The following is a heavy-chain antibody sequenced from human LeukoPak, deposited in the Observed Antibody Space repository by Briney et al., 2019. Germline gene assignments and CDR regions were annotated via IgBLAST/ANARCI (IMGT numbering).Heavy chain of an antibody. D-gene: IGHD1-1*01. CDR2: INPDGTAA. J-gene: IGHJ4*02. V-gene: IGHV3-74*01. Sequence: HPGGSLRLSCAASGFSFSNFWMHWVREAPGMGLVWVSQINPDGTAALYAGSVKGRFTISRDNAKNTLYLQMNTLRADDTAVYYCAKGSNFAFDNWGQGILVTVSS. CDR1: GFSFSNFW. CDR3: AKGSNFAFDN.